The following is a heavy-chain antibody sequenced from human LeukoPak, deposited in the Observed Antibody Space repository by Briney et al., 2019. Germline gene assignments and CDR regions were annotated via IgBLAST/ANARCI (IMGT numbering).Heavy chain of an antibody. Sequence: SSETLSLTCTVSGGSISSSSYYWGWIRQPPGKGLDWIASIYYTGTTFYNPSLKSRLTISVDTSKNQFSLKVNSVTAADTAVYYCARHSKLVVVTPYYGLDVWGQGTTVTVSS. V-gene: IGHV4-39*01. CDR1: GGSISSSSYY. J-gene: IGHJ6*02. D-gene: IGHD3-22*01. CDR2: IYYTGTT. CDR3: ARHSKLVVVTPYYGLDV.